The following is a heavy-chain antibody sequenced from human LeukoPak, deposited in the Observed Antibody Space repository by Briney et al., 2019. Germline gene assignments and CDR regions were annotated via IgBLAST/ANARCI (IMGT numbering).Heavy chain of an antibody. J-gene: IGHJ3*02. CDR1: GGSISSSSYY. CDR2: IYYSGST. D-gene: IGHD4-23*01. Sequence: SETLSLTCTVSGGSISSSSYYWGWIRQPPGKGLEWIGSIYYSGSTYYIPSLKSRVTISIDTSKNHFSLNLNSVTAADAAVYYCARGVGGQPTFAFDIWGQGTAVTVSS. V-gene: IGHV4-39*07. CDR3: ARGVGGQPTFAFDI.